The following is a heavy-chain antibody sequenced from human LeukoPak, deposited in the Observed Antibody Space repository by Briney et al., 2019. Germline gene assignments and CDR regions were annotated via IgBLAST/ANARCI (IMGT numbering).Heavy chain of an antibody. CDR3: SEGYFEPFAH. J-gene: IGHJ4*02. D-gene: IGHD2/OR15-2a*01. V-gene: IGHV4-59*02. Sequence: TSETLSLTCAVSGASVSSSHWNWIRQLPGKRLEWIGCLSYTGKTDYNPSLTGRVAISLGTSKNQVSLKLRSVTAADTAVYYCSEGYFEPFAHWGQGILVTVSS. CDR2: LSYTGKT. CDR1: GASVSSSH.